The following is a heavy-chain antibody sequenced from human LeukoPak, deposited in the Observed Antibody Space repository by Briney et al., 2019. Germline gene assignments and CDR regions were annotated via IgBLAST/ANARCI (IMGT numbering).Heavy chain of an antibody. D-gene: IGHD3-9*01. CDR3: ARGRMTYYDILTGYTFDY. V-gene: IGHV4-34*01. CDR2: INHSGST. CDR1: GFTFSDYY. Sequence: GSLRLSCAASGFTFSDYYWSWIRQPPGKGLEWIGEINHSGSTNYNPSLKSRVTISVDTSKNQFSLKLSSVTAADTAVYYCARGRMTYYDILTGYTFDYWGQGTLVTVSS. J-gene: IGHJ4*02.